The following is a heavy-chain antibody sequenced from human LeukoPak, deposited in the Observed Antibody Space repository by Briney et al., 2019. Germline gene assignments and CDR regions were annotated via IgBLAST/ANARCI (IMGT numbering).Heavy chain of an antibody. CDR1: GFTFRSYS. CDR3: ARTSSGYLEYFEH. D-gene: IGHD3-22*01. CDR2: ISSSSSYI. Sequence: GGSLRLSCAASGFTFRSYSMTWVRQAPGKGLEWVSSISSSSSYIFYADSVKGRFSISRDNAKNSLFLQMNSLRAEDTAVYYCARTSSGYLEYFEHWGQGTLVTVSS. V-gene: IGHV3-21*01. J-gene: IGHJ1*01.